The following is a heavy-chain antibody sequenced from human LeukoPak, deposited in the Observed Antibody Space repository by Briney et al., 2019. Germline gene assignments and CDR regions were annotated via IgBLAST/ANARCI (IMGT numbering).Heavy chain of an antibody. V-gene: IGHV4-38-2*02. CDR2: IYYSGNT. D-gene: IGHD3/OR15-3a*01. Sequence: SETLSLTCTVSGYSISSGYYWGWIRQPPVKGLEWIGSIYYSGNTYYNASLKSQVSISIDTSKNQFSLRLTSVTAADTAVYYCARQTGSGLFILPGGQGTLVTVSS. CDR1: GYSISSGYY. J-gene: IGHJ4*02. CDR3: ARQTGSGLFILP.